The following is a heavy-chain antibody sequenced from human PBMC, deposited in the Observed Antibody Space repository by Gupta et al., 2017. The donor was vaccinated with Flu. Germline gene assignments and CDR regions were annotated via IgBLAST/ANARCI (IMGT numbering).Heavy chain of an antibody. D-gene: IGHD3-3*01. CDR2: SCTSGTT. Sequence: GKGRGWIWYSCTSGTTKYTPTRKMRVTMSLDTANNQISLRLRSVTAADTAVYYCARGRRTGRCGVVRVYYMDVWGKGTTVTVSS. V-gene: IGHV4-4*09. J-gene: IGHJ6*03. CDR3: ARGRRTGRCGVVRVYYMDV.